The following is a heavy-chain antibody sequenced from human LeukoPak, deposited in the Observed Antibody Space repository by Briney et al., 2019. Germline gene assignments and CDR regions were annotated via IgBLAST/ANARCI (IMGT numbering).Heavy chain of an antibody. CDR2: IYYSGGS. CDR1: GGSISSISYY. D-gene: IGHD3-22*01. Sequence: NPSETLSLTCTVSGGSISSISYYWGWIRQPPGKGLEWIASIYYSGGSYYNPSLKSRVAISVDTSKNQFSLNLRSVTAADTAVYYCAKYTSSGWNWFDPWGQGTLVTVSS. V-gene: IGHV4-39*07. CDR3: AKYTSSGWNWFDP. J-gene: IGHJ5*02.